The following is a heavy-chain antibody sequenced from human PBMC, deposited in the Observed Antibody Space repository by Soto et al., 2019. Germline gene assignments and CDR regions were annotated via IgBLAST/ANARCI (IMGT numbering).Heavy chain of an antibody. CDR1: GGSISSYY. Sequence: QVQLQESGPGLMKPSETLSLTCTVSGGSISSYYWSWIRQPPGKGLEWIGYIYYSGSTNYNPSLKSRVTISVDTSKNQFSLKLSSVTAADTAVYYCARDASSGWYYFDYWGQGTLVTVSS. CDR2: IYYSGST. V-gene: IGHV4-59*01. D-gene: IGHD6-19*01. CDR3: ARDASSGWYYFDY. J-gene: IGHJ4*02.